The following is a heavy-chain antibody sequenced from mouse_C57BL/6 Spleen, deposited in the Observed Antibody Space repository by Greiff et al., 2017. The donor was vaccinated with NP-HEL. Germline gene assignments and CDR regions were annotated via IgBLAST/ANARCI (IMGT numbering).Heavy chain of an antibody. CDR3: AIRGDGYAWFAY. CDR1: GYTFTSYW. V-gene: IGHV1-64*01. D-gene: IGHD2-2*01. J-gene: IGHJ3*01. Sequence: QVQLQQPGAELVKPGASVKLSCKASGYTFTSYWMHWVKQRPGQGLEWIGMIHPNSGSTNYNEKFKGKATLTADKSSSTAYMQLSSLTSEDSAVYFCAIRGDGYAWFAYWGQGTLVTVSA. CDR2: IHPNSGST.